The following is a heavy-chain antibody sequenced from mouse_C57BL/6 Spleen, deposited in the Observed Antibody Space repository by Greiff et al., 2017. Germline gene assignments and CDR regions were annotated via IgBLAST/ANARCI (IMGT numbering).Heavy chain of an antibody. Sequence: VNVVESGPGLVAPSQSLSITCTVSGFSLTSYGVHWVRQPPGKGLEWLVVIWSDGSTTYNSALKSRLSISKDNSKSQVFLKMNSLQTDDTAMYYCARTYGSREAWFAYWGQGTLVTVSA. J-gene: IGHJ3*01. CDR2: IWSDGST. D-gene: IGHD1-1*01. CDR1: GFSLTSYG. V-gene: IGHV2-6*03. CDR3: ARTYGSREAWFAY.